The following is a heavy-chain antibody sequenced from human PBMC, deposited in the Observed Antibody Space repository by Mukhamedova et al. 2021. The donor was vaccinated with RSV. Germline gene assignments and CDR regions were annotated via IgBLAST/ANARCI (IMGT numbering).Heavy chain of an antibody. J-gene: IGHJ3*02. D-gene: IGHD3-22*01. Sequence: GKGLEWIGYIYYSGSTNYNPSLKSRVTISVDTSKNQFSLKLSSVTAADTAVYYCARRGDSSGYYPLLFAFDIWGQGTMVTVSS. CDR3: ARRGDSSGYYPLLFAFDI. V-gene: IGHV4-59*08. CDR2: IYYSGST.